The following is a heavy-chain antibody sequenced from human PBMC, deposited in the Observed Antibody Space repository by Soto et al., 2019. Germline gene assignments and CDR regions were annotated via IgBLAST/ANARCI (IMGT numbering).Heavy chain of an antibody. J-gene: IGHJ4*02. Sequence: EVQLLESGGGLVQPWGSLRLSCAASGFTFSSYAMTWVRQAPGKGLEWVSAISGSGNTSYYADSVKGRFTISRDSSKKMLYLQMNSLRPEDTAVYYCAKDRGRTWYEDYWGQGTLVTVSS. CDR1: GFTFSSYA. V-gene: IGHV3-23*01. CDR3: AKDRGRTWYEDY. D-gene: IGHD6-13*01. CDR2: ISGSGNTS.